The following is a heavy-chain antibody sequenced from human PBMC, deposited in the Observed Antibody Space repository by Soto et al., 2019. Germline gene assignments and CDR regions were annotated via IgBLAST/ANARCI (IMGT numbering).Heavy chain of an antibody. Sequence: PSETLSLTCAVYGGSFSGYYWSWIRQPPGKGLEWIGEINHSGSTNYNPSLKSRVTISVDTSKNQFSLKLSSVTAADTAVYYRARGSHYYGSGSYLVYNYYYGMDVWGQGTTVTVSS. V-gene: IGHV4-34*01. CDR2: INHSGST. D-gene: IGHD3-10*01. CDR1: GGSFSGYY. CDR3: ARGSHYYGSGSYLVYNYYYGMDV. J-gene: IGHJ6*02.